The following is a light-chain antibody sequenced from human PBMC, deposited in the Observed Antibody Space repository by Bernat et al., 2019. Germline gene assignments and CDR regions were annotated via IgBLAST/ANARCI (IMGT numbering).Light chain of an antibody. CDR3: QQSYSSTWT. J-gene: IGKJ1*01. Sequence: DIQMTQSPSSPSASVGDSVTITCRASQSISRYLNWYQQLPGKAPKLLIYAVSSLHSGVSSRFSGRGSGTAFTLTISSLRPEDYATYYCQQSYSSTWTFGQETKVEI. CDR2: AVS. V-gene: IGKV1-39*01. CDR1: QSISRY.